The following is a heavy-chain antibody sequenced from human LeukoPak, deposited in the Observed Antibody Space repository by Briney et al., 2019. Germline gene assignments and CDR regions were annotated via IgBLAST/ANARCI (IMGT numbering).Heavy chain of an antibody. CDR1: GGSISSYY. D-gene: IGHD6-13*01. J-gene: IGHJ5*02. CDR3: ARVRGSSSLGNEEWFDP. V-gene: IGHV4-59*01. CDR2: IYYSGST. Sequence: SETQSLTCTVSGGSISSYYWSWIRQPPGKGLEWIGYIYYSGSTNYNPSLKSRVTISVDTSKNQFSLKLSSVTAADTAVYYCARVRGSSSLGNEEWFDPWGQGTLVTVSS.